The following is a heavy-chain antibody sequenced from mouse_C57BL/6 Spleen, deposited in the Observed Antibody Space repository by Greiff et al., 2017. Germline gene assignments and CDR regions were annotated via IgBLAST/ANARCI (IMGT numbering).Heavy chain of an antibody. CDR3: ARWGFGSSPSFDY. V-gene: IGHV1-80*01. J-gene: IGHJ2*01. CDR2: IYPGDGDT. CDR1: GYAFSSYW. Sequence: QVQLQQSGAELVKPGASVKISCKASGYAFSSYWMNWVKQRPGKGLEWIGQIYPGDGDTNYNGKFKGKATLTADKSSSTAYMQLSSLTSEDSAVYFCARWGFGSSPSFDYWGQGTTLTVSS. D-gene: IGHD1-1*01.